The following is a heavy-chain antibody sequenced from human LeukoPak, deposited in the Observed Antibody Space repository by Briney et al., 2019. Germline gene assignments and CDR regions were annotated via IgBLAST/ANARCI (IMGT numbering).Heavy chain of an antibody. V-gene: IGHV3-30*02. CDR3: AKDRPYR. CDR2: IRSDGSKQ. Sequence: GGSLRFSCTASGFRFNSNAMHWVRQAPGKGLEWVAFIRSDGSKQYYADSVKGRFAISRDGSTNTLYLHMDSLRPEDTAVYYCAKDRPYRWGQGTLVIVSS. CDR1: GFRFNSNA. J-gene: IGHJ4*02. D-gene: IGHD3-16*02.